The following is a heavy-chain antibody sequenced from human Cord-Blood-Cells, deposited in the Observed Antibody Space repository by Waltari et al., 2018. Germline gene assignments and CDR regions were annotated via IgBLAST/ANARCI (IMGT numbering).Heavy chain of an antibody. J-gene: IGHJ5*02. V-gene: IGHV1-8*03. CDR2: MNPNSGNT. CDR3: ARVVGYCSSTSCYTGGANWFDP. Sequence: EYMGWMNPNSGNTGYAQKFQGRVTITRNTSISTAYMELSSLRSEDTAVYYCARVVGYCSSTSCYTGGANWFDPWGQGTLVTVSS. D-gene: IGHD2-2*02.